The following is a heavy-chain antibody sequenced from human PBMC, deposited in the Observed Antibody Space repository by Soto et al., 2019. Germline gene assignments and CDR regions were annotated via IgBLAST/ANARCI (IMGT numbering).Heavy chain of an antibody. CDR2: IDPSDSYT. J-gene: IGHJ6*02. D-gene: IGHD5-12*01. V-gene: IGHV5-10-1*01. CDR3: ARHVRVEMATIADYYYGMDV. CDR1: GYSFTSYW. Sequence: GESLKISCKGSGYSFTSYWISWVRQMPGKGVEWMGRIDPSDSYTNYSPPFQGHVTISADKSISTAYPQWSSLKASDTAMYYCARHVRVEMATIADYYYGMDVWGQGTTVTVSS.